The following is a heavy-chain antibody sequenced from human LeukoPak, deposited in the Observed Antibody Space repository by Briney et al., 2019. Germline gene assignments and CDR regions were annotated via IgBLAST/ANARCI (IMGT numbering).Heavy chain of an antibody. Sequence: ASVKVSCKASGYTFTGYYIHWVRQAPGQGLEWMGRINPNSGGTNYAQKFQYRVTMTRDTSISTAYMELSRLRSDDTAVYFCASINQTDWGQGTLVIVSS. CDR3: ASINQTD. J-gene: IGHJ4*02. CDR2: INPNSGGT. V-gene: IGHV1-2*06. D-gene: IGHD1-14*01. CDR1: GYTFTGYY.